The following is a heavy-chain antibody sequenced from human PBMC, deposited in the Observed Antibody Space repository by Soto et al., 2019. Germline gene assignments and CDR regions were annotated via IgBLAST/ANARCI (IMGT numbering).Heavy chain of an antibody. CDR2: IIPIFGTA. Sequence: SVKVSCKASGGTFSSYAISWVRQAPGQGLEWMGGIIPIFGTANYAQKFQGRVTITADESTSTAYMELSSLRSEDTAMYYCARGKSSGRADYYGMDVWGQGTTVTVSS. CDR1: GGTFSSYA. CDR3: ARGKSSGRADYYGMDV. V-gene: IGHV1-69*13. D-gene: IGHD6-19*01. J-gene: IGHJ6*02.